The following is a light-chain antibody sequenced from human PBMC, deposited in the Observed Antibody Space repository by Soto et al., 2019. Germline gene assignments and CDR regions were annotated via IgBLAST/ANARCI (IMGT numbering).Light chain of an antibody. J-gene: IGLJ3*02. CDR1: SGSVSTSYY. CDR3: VLYMGSGSWV. V-gene: IGLV8-61*01. CDR2: STN. Sequence: QTVVTQEPSFSVSPGGTVTLTCGLSSGSVSTSYYPSWYQQTPGQAPRTLIYSTNTRSSGVPDRFSGSILGNKAALTITGAQVDDESDYYCVLYMGSGSWVFGGGTKVTVL.